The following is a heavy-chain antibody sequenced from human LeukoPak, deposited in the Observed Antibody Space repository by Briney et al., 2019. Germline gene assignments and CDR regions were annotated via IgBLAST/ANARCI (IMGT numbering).Heavy chain of an antibody. CDR1: GFTFSGSA. D-gene: IGHD4-17*01. CDR2: IRSKANSYAT. J-gene: IGHJ4*02. V-gene: IGHV3-73*01. Sequence: PGGSLRLSCAASGFTFSGSAMHWVRQASGKGLEWVGRIRSKANSYATAYAASVKGRFTISRDDSKNTAYLQMNSLKTEDTAVYYCTRHNDGDAPFDYWGQGTLVTVSS. CDR3: TRHNDGDAPFDY.